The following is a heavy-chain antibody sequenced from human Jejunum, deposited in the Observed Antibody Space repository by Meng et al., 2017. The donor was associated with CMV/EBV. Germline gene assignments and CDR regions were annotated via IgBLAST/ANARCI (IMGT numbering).Heavy chain of an antibody. Sequence: WGRQDTGQGLEWMGGIIPMFGIMNYTQKFQGRVSITADKSTNTAYMELSSLKSDDTAVYYCARTRGTLDHPDILTGFSSLYYYGMDVWGLGTLVTVSS. V-gene: IGHV1-69*17. CDR2: IIPMFGIM. CDR3: ARTRGTLDHPDILTGFSSLYYYGMDV. J-gene: IGHJ6*02. D-gene: IGHD3-9*01.